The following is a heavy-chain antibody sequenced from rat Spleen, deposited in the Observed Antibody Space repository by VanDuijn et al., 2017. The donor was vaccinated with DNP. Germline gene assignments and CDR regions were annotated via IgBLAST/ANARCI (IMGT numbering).Heavy chain of an antibody. CDR2: ISYDGSST. V-gene: IGHV5-7*01. CDR1: GFSFSYYY. Sequence: EVQLVESGGGLVQPGRSLKLSCAASGFSFSYYYMAWVRQAPKKGLEWVATISYDGSSTHYRDSVKGRFTISRDNAKSTLYLQMDSLRSEDTATYYCARPDYWGQGVMVTVSS. J-gene: IGHJ2*01. CDR3: ARPDY.